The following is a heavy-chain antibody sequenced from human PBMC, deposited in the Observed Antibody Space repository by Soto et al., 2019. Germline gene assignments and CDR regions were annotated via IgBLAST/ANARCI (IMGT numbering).Heavy chain of an antibody. CDR2: IIPILGIA. CDR1: GGTFSSYT. D-gene: IGHD6-13*01. CDR3: ARERREDSSSCYDY. J-gene: IGHJ4*02. Sequence: QVQLVQSGAEVKKPGSSVKVSCKASGGTFSSYTISWVRQAPGQGLEWMGRIIPILGIANYAQKFQGRVTITADKSTSTAYMELSSLRSEDTAVYYCARERREDSSSCYDYWGQGTLVTVSS. V-gene: IGHV1-69*08.